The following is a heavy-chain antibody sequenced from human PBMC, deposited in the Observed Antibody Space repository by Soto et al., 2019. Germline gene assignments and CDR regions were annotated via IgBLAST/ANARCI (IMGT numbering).Heavy chain of an antibody. CDR3: AKSHYDSSGYYIIDH. CDR2: FWYTGST. J-gene: IGHJ5*02. CDR1: GGSISGRC. D-gene: IGHD3-22*01. Sequence: PSETLSLTCTVSGGSISGRCWSWVRQSPGKGLEWIGYFWYTGSTNYNPSLKSRVTISVDRSKTQCSLKLTSVTAADTAVYYCAKSHYDSSGYYIIDHWGQGTLVTVSS. V-gene: IGHV4-59*01.